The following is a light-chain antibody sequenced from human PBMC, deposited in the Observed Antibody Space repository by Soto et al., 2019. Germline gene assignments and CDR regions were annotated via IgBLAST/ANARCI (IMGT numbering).Light chain of an antibody. V-gene: IGKV1-39*01. Sequence: DILMTQSPSSLSESAGDRVTITCRASQGISTYLNWYQQKPGKAPKLLIYAASSLQSGVPSRFSGSGSETDFTLTISSLQPEDFATYSCQQSYSTTWTFGQGTKVEIQ. CDR1: QGISTY. J-gene: IGKJ1*01. CDR2: AAS. CDR3: QQSYSTTWT.